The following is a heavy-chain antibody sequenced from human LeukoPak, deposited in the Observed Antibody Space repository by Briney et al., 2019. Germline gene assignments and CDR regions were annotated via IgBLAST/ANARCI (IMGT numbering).Heavy chain of an antibody. CDR1: GFTFSSYA. Sequence: PGGSLRLSCAASGFTFSSYAMSWVRQAPGKGLEWVSGISASGGSTYYADSVKGRFTISRDNSKNTLYLQMNSLRAEDTAVYFRAKDGIYYDSSGSHWFDPWGQGTLVTVSS. J-gene: IGHJ5*02. D-gene: IGHD3-22*01. V-gene: IGHV3-23*01. CDR2: ISASGGST. CDR3: AKDGIYYDSSGSHWFDP.